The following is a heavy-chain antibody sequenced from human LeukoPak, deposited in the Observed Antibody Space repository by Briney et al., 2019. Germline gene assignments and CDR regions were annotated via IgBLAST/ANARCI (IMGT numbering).Heavy chain of an antibody. CDR3: AHNNDFWSGYYYY. Sequence: ESGPTLAKPTQTLTLTCSFSGFSLKTRGAGLGWIRQPRGKALEWLALIYCHDDKRYSQSLKSRLTINNDTSKNQVVLTMTNMGPVDTATYFCAHNNDFWSGYYYYWGQGTLVTVSS. CDR2: IYCHDDK. D-gene: IGHD3-3*01. J-gene: IGHJ4*02. V-gene: IGHV2-5*01. CDR1: GFSLKTRGAG.